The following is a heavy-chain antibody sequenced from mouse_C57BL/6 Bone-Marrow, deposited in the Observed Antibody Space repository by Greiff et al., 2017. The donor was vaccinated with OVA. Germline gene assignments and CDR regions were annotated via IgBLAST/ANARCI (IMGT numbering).Heavy chain of an antibody. D-gene: IGHD3-2*02. V-gene: IGHV5-4*01. Sequence: EVQLQESGGGLVKPGGSLKLSCAASGFTFSSYAMSWVRQTPEKRLEWVATISDGGSYTYYPDNVKGRFTISRDNAKNNLYLQMSHLKSEDTAMYYCARGGSSGPWFAYWGQGTLVTVSA. CDR1: GFTFSSYA. CDR3: ARGGSSGPWFAY. J-gene: IGHJ3*01. CDR2: ISDGGSYT.